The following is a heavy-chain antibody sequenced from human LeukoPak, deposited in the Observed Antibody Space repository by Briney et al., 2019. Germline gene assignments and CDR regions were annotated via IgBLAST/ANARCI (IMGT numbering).Heavy chain of an antibody. D-gene: IGHD3-10*01. J-gene: IGHJ4*02. CDR1: GASLSSYY. V-gene: IGHV4-59*08. Sequence: SETLSLTCTVSGASLSSYYWSWIRQPPGKGLEWIGYISYSGSTNYNPSLKSQVTISADTSKNQVSLTLSSVTAADTAVYYCARHPELYFFDYWGQGTLVTVSS. CDR2: ISYSGST. CDR3: ARHPELYFFDY.